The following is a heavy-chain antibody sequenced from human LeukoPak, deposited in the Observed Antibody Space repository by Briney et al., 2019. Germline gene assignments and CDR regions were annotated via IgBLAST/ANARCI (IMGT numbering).Heavy chain of an antibody. J-gene: IGHJ4*02. D-gene: IGHD3-10*01. V-gene: IGHV1-18*01. Sequence: ASVKVSCKASGYTFTSYGISWVRQAPGQGLEWMGWISAYNGNTNYAQKPQGRVTMTTDTSISTAYMELSRLRSDDTAVYYCARDSGERGSGSYLIAYWGQGTLVTVSS. CDR1: GYTFTSYG. CDR2: ISAYNGNT. CDR3: ARDSGERGSGSYLIAY.